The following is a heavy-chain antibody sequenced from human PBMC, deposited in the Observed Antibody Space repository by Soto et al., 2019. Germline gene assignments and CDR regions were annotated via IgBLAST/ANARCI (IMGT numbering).Heavy chain of an antibody. CDR2: ISGSGGST. V-gene: IGHV3-23*01. Sequence: GGSLRLSCAASGFTFSSYAMSWVRQAPGKGLEWVSAISGSGGSTYYADSVKGRFTISRDNSKNTLYLQMNSLRAEDTAVYYCAKDIYGDTKGDWFDPWGQGTLVTVSS. CDR1: GFTFSSYA. CDR3: AKDIYGDTKGDWFDP. J-gene: IGHJ5*02. D-gene: IGHD4-17*01.